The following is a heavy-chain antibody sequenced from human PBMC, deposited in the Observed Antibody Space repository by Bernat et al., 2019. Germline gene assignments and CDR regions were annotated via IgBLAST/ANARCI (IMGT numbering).Heavy chain of an antibody. CDR3: AKDLAYGSGNYFDY. D-gene: IGHD3-10*01. J-gene: IGHJ4*02. CDR2: ISGRGSST. V-gene: IGHV3-23*01. Sequence: EVQLLESGGGLVQPGGSLRLSCAASGFIFSSYAMSWVRQAPGKGLEWVSGISGRGSSTYYADSMKGRFTISRDKSKNTLYLQMNSLRAEDTAVYYCAKDLAYGSGNYFDYWGQGTLVTVSS. CDR1: GFIFSSYA.